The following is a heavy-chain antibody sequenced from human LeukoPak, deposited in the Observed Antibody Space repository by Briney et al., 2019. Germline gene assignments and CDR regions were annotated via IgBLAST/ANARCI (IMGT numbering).Heavy chain of an antibody. Sequence: ASVNVSCKASGYTFDSYGISWVRQAPGQGLEWMGWIGAYNGNTNYAQKLQGRVTMTTDTSTSTAYMELRSLRSDDTAVYYCARDDIVVVVAATLSDYYGMDVWGQGTTVTVSS. CDR1: GYTFDSYG. V-gene: IGHV1-18*01. J-gene: IGHJ6*02. D-gene: IGHD2-15*01. CDR2: IGAYNGNT. CDR3: ARDDIVVVVAATLSDYYGMDV.